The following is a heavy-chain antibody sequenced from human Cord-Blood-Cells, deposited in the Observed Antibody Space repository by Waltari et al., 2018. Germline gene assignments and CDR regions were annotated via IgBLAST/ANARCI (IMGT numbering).Heavy chain of an antibody. D-gene: IGHD6-6*01. CDR2: IYHSGST. CDR3: ARGPIQLDY. V-gene: IGHV4-38-2*02. CDR1: GYSISSGYY. Sequence: QVQLQESGPGLVKPSETLSLTCTVSGYSISSGYYWGWIRQPPGKGLEWIGSIYHSGSTYYNPSLKSRVNISVDTSKNQFSLKLSSVTAADTAVYYCARGPIQLDYWGQGTLVTVSS. J-gene: IGHJ4*02.